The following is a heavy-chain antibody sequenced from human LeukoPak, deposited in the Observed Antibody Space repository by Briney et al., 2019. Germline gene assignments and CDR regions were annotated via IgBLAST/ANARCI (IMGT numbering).Heavy chain of an antibody. CDR2: ISGSGGST. CDR3: AKGPPRLWLYLVDY. V-gene: IGHV3-23*01. D-gene: IGHD5-18*01. Sequence: GGSLRLSCAASGFTFSSYAMSWVRQAPGKGLEWVSAISGSGGSTYYADSVKGRFTISRDNSKNTLYLQMNSLRAEDTVVYYCAKGPPRLWLYLVDYWGQGTLVTVSS. J-gene: IGHJ4*02. CDR1: GFTFSSYA.